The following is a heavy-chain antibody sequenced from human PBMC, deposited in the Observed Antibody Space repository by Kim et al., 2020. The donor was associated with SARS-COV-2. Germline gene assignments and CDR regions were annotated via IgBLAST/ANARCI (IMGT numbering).Heavy chain of an antibody. Sequence: GGSLRLSCAASGFTFSSYAMSWVRQAPGKGLEWVSAISGSGGSTYYADSVKGRFTISRDNSKNTLYLQMNSLRAEDTAVYYCAKDKRGATLAGFGFDYWGQGTLVTVSS. CDR2: ISGSGGST. D-gene: IGHD1-26*01. V-gene: IGHV3-23*01. CDR1: GFTFSSYA. J-gene: IGHJ4*02. CDR3: AKDKRGATLAGFGFDY.